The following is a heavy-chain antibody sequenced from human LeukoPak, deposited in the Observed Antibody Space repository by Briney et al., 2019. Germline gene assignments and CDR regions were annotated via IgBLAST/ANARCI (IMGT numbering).Heavy chain of an antibody. V-gene: IGHV4-34*01. D-gene: IGHD4-17*01. CDR3: ARVRSDYGDYGDWFDP. CDR2: INHSGST. J-gene: IGHJ5*02. Sequence: SETLSLTCAVYGGSFSGYYWSWSRQPPGKGLEWIGEINHSGSTNYNPSLKSRVTISVDTSKNQFSLKLSSVTAADTAVYYCARVRSDYGDYGDWFDPWGQGTLVTVSS. CDR1: GGSFSGYY.